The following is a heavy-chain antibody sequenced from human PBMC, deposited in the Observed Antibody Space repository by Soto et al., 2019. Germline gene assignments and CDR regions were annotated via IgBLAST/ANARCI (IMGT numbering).Heavy chain of an antibody. V-gene: IGHV1-3*01. J-gene: IGHJ4*02. CDR2: INAGNGNT. Sequence: RASVKVSCKASGGTFSSYAISWVRQAPGQRLEWMGWINAGNGNTKYSQKFQGRVTITRDTSASTAYMELSSLRSEDTAVYYCARSIVVVTALDYWGQGTLVTVSS. D-gene: IGHD2-21*02. CDR1: GGTFSSYA. CDR3: ARSIVVVTALDY.